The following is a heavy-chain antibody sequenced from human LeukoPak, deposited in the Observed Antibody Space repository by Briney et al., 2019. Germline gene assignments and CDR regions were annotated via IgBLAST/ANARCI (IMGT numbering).Heavy chain of an antibody. D-gene: IGHD3-22*01. CDR3: ARGGRGYDSSGYSDY. CDR2: IDSDGTST. J-gene: IGHJ4*02. CDR1: GFTFSRYW. V-gene: IGHV3-74*01. Sequence: GGSLRLSCAGSGFTFSRYWMHWVRHAPGKGLVWVSRIDSDGTSTSYADSVKGRFTISRDNAKNRLYLQMNSLRAEDTAVYYCARGGRGYDSSGYSDYWGQGTLVTVSS.